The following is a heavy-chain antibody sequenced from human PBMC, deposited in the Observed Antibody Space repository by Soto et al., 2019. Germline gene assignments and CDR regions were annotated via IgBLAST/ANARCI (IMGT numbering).Heavy chain of an antibody. D-gene: IGHD5-18*01. CDR1: GGSISSYY. V-gene: IGHV4-59*01. CDR2: IYYSGST. Sequence: SETLSLTCTVSGGSISSYYWSWIRQPPGKGLEWIGYIYYSGSTNYNPSLKSRVTISVDTSKNQFSLKLSSVTAADTAVYYCARSPGIQPWLNDYYYGMDVWGQGTTVTVSS. J-gene: IGHJ6*02. CDR3: ARSPGIQPWLNDYYYGMDV.